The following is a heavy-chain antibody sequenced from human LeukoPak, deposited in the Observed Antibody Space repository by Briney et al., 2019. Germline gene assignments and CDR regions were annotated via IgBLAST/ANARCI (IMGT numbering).Heavy chain of an antibody. CDR3: ARGLSDVY. J-gene: IGHJ4*02. V-gene: IGHV4-34*01. CDR1: GGSFSGYY. Sequence: SETLSLTCVVYGGSFSGYYWTWIRQPPGKGLEWIGEINHSGSTNYNPSLKSRVTISVDTSKNQFSLKLSSVTAADTAVYYCARGLSDVYWGQGTLVTVSS. CDR2: INHSGST.